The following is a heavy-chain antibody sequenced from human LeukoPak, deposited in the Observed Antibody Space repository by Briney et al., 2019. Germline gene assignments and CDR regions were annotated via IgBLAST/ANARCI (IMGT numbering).Heavy chain of an antibody. Sequence: GASVKVSCKASGYTFTDSYMHWVRQAPGQGLEWMGWINPNSGGTNYAQKFQGRVTMTRDTSISTAYMELSRLRSDDTAVYYCARGLLTGGSSVDYWGQGTLVTVSS. CDR2: INPNSGGT. J-gene: IGHJ4*02. V-gene: IGHV1-2*02. CDR1: GYTFTDSY. D-gene: IGHD3-9*01. CDR3: ARGLLTGGSSVDY.